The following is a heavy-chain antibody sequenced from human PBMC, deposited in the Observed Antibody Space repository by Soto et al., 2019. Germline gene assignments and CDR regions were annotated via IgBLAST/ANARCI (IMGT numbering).Heavy chain of an antibody. Sequence: EALSVTCTVSGGSSSTFYWTWIRHVAGKGLEWVGRTSPTGTTNYNPSLKSRVTVSLDTSKNQFSLKLSSVTAADTAVYYCAREITENWFDPWGQGTLVTVSS. J-gene: IGHJ5*02. CDR1: GGSSSTFY. CDR3: AREITENWFDP. CDR2: TSPTGTT. V-gene: IGHV4-4*07. D-gene: IGHD1-20*01.